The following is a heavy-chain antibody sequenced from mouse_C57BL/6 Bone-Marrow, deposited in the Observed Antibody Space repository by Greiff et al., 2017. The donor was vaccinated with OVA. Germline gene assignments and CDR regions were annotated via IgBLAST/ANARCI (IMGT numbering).Heavy chain of an antibody. V-gene: IGHV5-16*01. CDR2: INYDGSST. J-gene: IGHJ2*01. CDR3: AREGDDYYYFDY. D-gene: IGHD2-4*01. Sequence: EVKLVESEGGLVQPGSSMKLSCTASGFTFSDYYMAWVRQVPEKGLEWVANINYDGSSTYYLDSLKSRFIISRDNAKNILYLQMSSLKSEDTATYYCAREGDDYYYFDYWGQGTTLTVSS. CDR1: GFTFSDYY.